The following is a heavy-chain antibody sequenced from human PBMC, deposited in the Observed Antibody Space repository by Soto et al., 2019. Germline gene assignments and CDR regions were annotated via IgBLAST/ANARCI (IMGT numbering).Heavy chain of an antibody. CDR2: IWYDGSNK. J-gene: IGHJ4*02. CDR3: ARDQGVVVVPAAMDY. V-gene: IGHV3-33*01. CDR1: GFTFSSYG. Sequence: GGSLRLSCAASGFTFSSYGMHWVRQAPGKGLEWVAVIWYDGSNKYYADSVNGRFTISGENSKNTLYLQMNSLRAEETAVYYCARDQGVVVVPAAMDYWGQGTLVTVSS. D-gene: IGHD2-2*01.